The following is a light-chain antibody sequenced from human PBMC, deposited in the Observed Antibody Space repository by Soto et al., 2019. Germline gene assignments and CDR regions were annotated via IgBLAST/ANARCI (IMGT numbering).Light chain of an antibody. CDR2: EGS. CDR3: CSYAGSRTYV. V-gene: IGLV2-23*01. J-gene: IGLJ1*01. Sequence: QSALTQPASVSGSPGQSITISCTGTSSDVGTYNLVSWYQQHPGKAPKLMIYEGSKRPSGVSHPFSGSKSGNTASLTISGLQAEDEADYYCCSYAGSRTYVFGTGTKLTVL. CDR1: SSDVGTYNL.